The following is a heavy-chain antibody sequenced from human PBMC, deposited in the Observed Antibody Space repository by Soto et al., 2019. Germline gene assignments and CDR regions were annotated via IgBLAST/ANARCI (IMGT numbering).Heavy chain of an antibody. CDR1: GYTFTNFG. V-gene: IGHV1-18*01. CDR3: ARGGTPIDY. CDR2: ISAYNGNT. D-gene: IGHD3-16*01. J-gene: IGHJ4*02. Sequence: QVQLVQSGAEVKKPGASVKVSCKASGYTFTNFGLSWVRQAPGQGLEWMGWISAYNGNTNYAQKFQGRVTMTTDTAKSTAYMEVRSLRFDDTAVYYWARGGTPIDYWGQGTLVTVSS.